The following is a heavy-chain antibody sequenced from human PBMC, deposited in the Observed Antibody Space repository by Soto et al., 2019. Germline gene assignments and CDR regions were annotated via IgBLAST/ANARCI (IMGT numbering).Heavy chain of an antibody. J-gene: IGHJ4*02. D-gene: IGHD5-18*01. Sequence: ASVKVSCKASGYTFTAYYLHWFRQAPGQGPEWMGWINPYVGDTRYSQKLQGRVTMTRDTSIDTAYMELSRLKSDDTAVYYCSRGPSHGAFDCWGQGTSVTVSS. V-gene: IGHV1-2*02. CDR3: SRGPSHGAFDC. CDR1: GYTFTAYY. CDR2: INPYVGDT.